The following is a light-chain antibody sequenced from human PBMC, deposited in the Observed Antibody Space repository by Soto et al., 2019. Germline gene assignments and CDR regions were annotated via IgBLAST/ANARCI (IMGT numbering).Light chain of an antibody. CDR2: VAS. CDR3: QQSLETPRT. J-gene: IGKJ2*01. CDR1: QRIYTY. V-gene: IGKV1-39*01. Sequence: DIQMTQSPSSLSASVGDRVTITCRASQRIYTYLNWYQQRPGTAPKLLIYVASTLQSGVTSRFSGSGSGTDFTLTISSLQPEDFATYYCQQSLETPRTFGRGTKLEMK.